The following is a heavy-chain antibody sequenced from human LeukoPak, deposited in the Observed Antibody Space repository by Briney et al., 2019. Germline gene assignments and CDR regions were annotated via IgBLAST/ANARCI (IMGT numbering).Heavy chain of an antibody. Sequence: PGGSLRLSCAASGFTFSDYSMNWVRQAPGKGLEWVSSISRNSRHVYYGGSVWGRFTISRDDARNSLFLEMNSLRAEDMAVYYCAKDISSSGEDYWGQGTLVTVSS. D-gene: IGHD6-19*01. CDR3: AKDISSSGEDY. CDR1: GFTFSDYS. V-gene: IGHV3-21*01. J-gene: IGHJ4*02. CDR2: ISRNSRHV.